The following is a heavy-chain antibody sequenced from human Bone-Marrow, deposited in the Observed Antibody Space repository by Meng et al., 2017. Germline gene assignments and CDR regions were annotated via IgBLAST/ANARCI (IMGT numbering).Heavy chain of an antibody. V-gene: IGHV3-15*01. CDR1: GFTFTNAW. CDR2: IKSNVDGGTT. Sequence: GGSLRLSCAASGFTFTNAWMNWVRQAPGKGLEWIGLIKSNVDGGTTDYAAPVKGRFTISRDDSKNTLYLHMNSLKIEDTAFYYCTTKLYWGHGTLVTVSS. CDR3: TTKLY. J-gene: IGHJ4*01.